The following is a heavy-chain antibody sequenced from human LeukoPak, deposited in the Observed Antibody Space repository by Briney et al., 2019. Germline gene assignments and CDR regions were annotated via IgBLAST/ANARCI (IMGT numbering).Heavy chain of an antibody. CDR2: IKHSGST. J-gene: IGHJ4*02. V-gene: IGHV4-34*01. CDR3: ARTASWYYGSGSYPDDC. D-gene: IGHD3-10*01. Sequence: GSLRLSCAASGFTFSSYSMNWIRQPPGKGLEWIGEIKHSGSTNYNPSLKSRVTISVDTSKNQFSLKLSSVTAADTAVYYCARTASWYYGSGSYPDDCWGQGTLVTVSS. CDR1: GFTFSSYS.